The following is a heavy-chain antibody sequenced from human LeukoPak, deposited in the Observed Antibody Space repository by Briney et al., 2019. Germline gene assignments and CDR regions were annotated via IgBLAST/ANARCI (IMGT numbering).Heavy chain of an antibody. CDR1: GFTFRSYV. D-gene: IGHD1-26*01. Sequence: GGSLRLSCAASGFTFRSYVMSWVRLAPGKGLEWVSGLNTDGAWIYYADSVKGRFTISRDNSKNTLNLQMNSLRVEDTAVYYCAKGASGSYHTPYDYWGQGSLVTVSS. CDR3: AKGASGSYHTPYDY. J-gene: IGHJ4*02. CDR2: LNTDGAWI. V-gene: IGHV3-23*01.